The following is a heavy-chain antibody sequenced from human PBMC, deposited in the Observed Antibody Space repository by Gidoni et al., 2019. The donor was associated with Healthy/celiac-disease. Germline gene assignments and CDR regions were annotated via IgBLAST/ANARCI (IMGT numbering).Heavy chain of an antibody. CDR2: ISYDGSNK. D-gene: IGHD3-3*01. CDR1: GFTFSSYG. Sequence: QVKLVESGGGVVQPGRSLRLSCAASGFTFSSYGMHWVRQAPGKGLEWVAVISYDGSNKYYAYSVKGRFTISRDNSKNTLYLQMNSLRAEDTAVYYCAKGPIFGIEYFQHWGQGTLVTVSS. V-gene: IGHV3-30*18. CDR3: AKGPIFGIEYFQH. J-gene: IGHJ1*01.